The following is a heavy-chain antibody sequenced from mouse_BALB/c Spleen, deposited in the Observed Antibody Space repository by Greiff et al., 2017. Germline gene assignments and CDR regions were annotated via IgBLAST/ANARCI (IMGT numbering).Heavy chain of an antibody. CDR1: GYSITSGYY. Sequence: EVKLQESGPGLVKPSQSLSLTCSVTGYSITSGYYWNWIRQFPGNKLEWMGYISYDGSNNYNPSLKNRISITRDTSKNQFFLKLNSVTTEDTATYYCARVGTSTGAAYWGQGTLVTVSA. CDR2: ISYDGSN. CDR3: ARVGTSTGAAY. J-gene: IGHJ3*01. D-gene: IGHD1-1*01. V-gene: IGHV3-6*02.